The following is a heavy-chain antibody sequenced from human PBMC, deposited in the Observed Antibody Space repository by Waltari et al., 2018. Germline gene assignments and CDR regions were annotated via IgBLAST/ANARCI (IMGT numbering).Heavy chain of an antibody. CDR3: ARGGGGDWEWFDP. V-gene: IGHV4-59*01. CDR2: IYYTGST. CDR1: GGSISGFY. J-gene: IGHJ5*02. D-gene: IGHD2-21*02. Sequence: QVQLQESGPSLLKPSETLSLICTVSGGSISGFYWSWVRQPPGKGLDWIGYIYYTGSTNFYPSLKSRGTMSVDTSKNQFSLKLSSVSAADTAFYYCARGGGGDWEWFDPWGQGTLVTVSS.